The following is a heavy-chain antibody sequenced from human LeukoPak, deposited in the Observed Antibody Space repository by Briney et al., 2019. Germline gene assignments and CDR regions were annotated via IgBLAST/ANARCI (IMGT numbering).Heavy chain of an antibody. V-gene: IGHV4-39*07. CDR1: GGSISSSSYY. CDR2: IYYSGST. D-gene: IGHD3-22*01. Sequence: PSETLSLTCTVSGGSISSSSYYWGWIRQPPGKGLEWIGSIYYSGSTYYNPSLKSRVTISVDTSKNQFSLKLSSVTAADTAVYYCARDRGYSLYYYYMDVWGKGTTVTVSS. CDR3: ARDRGYSLYYYYMDV. J-gene: IGHJ6*03.